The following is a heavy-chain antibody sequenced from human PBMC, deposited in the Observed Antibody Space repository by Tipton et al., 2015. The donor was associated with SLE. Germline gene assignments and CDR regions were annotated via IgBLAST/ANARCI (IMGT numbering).Heavy chain of an antibody. J-gene: IGHJ4*02. V-gene: IGHV4-34*01. CDR2: INHSGST. Sequence: TLSLTCAVYGGSFSGYYWSWIRQPPGKGLEWIGEINHSGSTNYNPSLKSRVTISVDTSKNQFSLKLSSVTAADTAVYYCARGGGSGHSYGSFDYWGQGTLVTVSS. D-gene: IGHD5-18*01. CDR1: GGSFSGYY. CDR3: ARGGGSGHSYGSFDY.